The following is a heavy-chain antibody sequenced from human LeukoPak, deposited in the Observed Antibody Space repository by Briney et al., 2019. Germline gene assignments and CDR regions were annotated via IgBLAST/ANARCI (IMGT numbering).Heavy chain of an antibody. Sequence: ASVKVSCKASGYTFTGYYMHWVRQAPGQGLEWMGRINPNSGGTNYAQKFQGRVTMTRDTSISTAYMELSRLRSDDTAVYYCARAPRVVTMFSLPTSDYWGQGTLVTVSS. J-gene: IGHJ4*02. CDR1: GYTFTGYY. CDR2: INPNSGGT. V-gene: IGHV1-2*06. D-gene: IGHD4-23*01. CDR3: ARAPRVVTMFSLPTSDY.